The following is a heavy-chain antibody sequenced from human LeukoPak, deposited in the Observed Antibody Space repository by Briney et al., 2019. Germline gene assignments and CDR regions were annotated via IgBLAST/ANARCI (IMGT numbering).Heavy chain of an antibody. CDR1: GFTFGDYA. D-gene: IGHD6-13*01. CDR2: IRSKAYGGTT. J-gene: IGHJ5*02. CDR3: TRVGSWYLYNWFDP. Sequence: GSLRLSCTASGFTFGDYAMSWVRQAPGKGLEWVGFIRSKAYGGTTEYAASVKGRFTISRDDSKSIAYLQMNSLKTEDTAVYYCTRVGSWYLYNWFDPWGQGTLVTVSS. V-gene: IGHV3-49*04.